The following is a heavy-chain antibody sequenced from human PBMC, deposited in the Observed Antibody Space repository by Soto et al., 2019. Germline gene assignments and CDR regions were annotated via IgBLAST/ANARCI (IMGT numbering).Heavy chain of an antibody. V-gene: IGHV4-30-4*01. CDR3: AREKKSSGWNWFDP. J-gene: IGHJ5*02. D-gene: IGHD6-19*01. CDR1: GGSISSGDYY. CDR2: IYYSGST. Sequence: SETLSLTCTVSGGSISSGDYYWSWIRQPPGKGLEWIGYIYYSGSTYYNPSPKSRVTISVDTSKNQFSLKLSSVTAADTAVYYCAREKKSSGWNWFDPWGQGTLVTVSS.